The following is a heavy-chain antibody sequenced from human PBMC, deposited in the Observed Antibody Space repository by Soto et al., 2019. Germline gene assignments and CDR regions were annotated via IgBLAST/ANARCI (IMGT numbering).Heavy chain of an antibody. V-gene: IGHV4-59*01. CDR2: IYYSGST. J-gene: IGHJ4*02. CDR1: GGSISSYY. D-gene: IGHD6-13*01. CDR3: ARGVAAAHNY. Sequence: QVQLQESGPGLVKPSETLSLTCTVSGGSISSYYWSWIRQPPGKGLERIGYIYYSGSTNYNPSLKSRVTISVDTSKNQFSLKLSSVTAADTAVYYCARGVAAAHNYWGQGTLVTVSS.